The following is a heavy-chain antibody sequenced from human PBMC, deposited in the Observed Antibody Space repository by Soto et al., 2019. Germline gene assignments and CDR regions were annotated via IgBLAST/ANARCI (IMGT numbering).Heavy chain of an antibody. CDR3: AKEGPRGVQQLNYYYYGMDV. CDR2: ISGSGGST. V-gene: IGHV3-23*01. J-gene: IGHJ6*02. Sequence: EVQLLESGGGLVQPGGSLRLSCAASGFTFSSYAMSWVRQAPGKGLEWVSAISGSGGSTYYADSVKGRFTISRDNSKNTLYLKMNSLRAEDTAVYYCAKEGPRGVQQLNYYYYGMDVWGQGTTVTVSS. D-gene: IGHD6-13*01. CDR1: GFTFSSYA.